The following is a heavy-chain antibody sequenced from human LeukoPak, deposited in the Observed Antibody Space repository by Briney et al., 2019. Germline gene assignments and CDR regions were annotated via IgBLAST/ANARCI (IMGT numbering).Heavy chain of an antibody. CDR1: GYTFTTYY. CDR2: INPSGGST. V-gene: IGHV1-46*01. D-gene: IGHD1-26*01. J-gene: IGHJ4*02. CDR3: AREVGRGFDY. Sequence: GASVKVSCKASGYTFTTYYVHWVRQAPGQGLEWMGIINPSGGSTTYAQKFRGRLTMTRDMSTSTVYMELSSLRSEDTAVYYCAREVGRGFDYWGQGTLVTVSS.